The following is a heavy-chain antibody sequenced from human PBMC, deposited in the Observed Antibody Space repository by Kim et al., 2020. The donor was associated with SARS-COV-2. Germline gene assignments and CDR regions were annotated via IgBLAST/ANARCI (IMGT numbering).Heavy chain of an antibody. D-gene: IGHD6-13*01. V-gene: IGHV3-30*18. CDR2: ISYDGSNK. J-gene: IGHJ4*02. CDR1: GFTFSSYG. CDR3: AKHLSSSWYRSAFDY. Sequence: GGSLRLSCAASGFTFSSYGMHWVRQAPGKGLEWVAVISYDGSNKYYADSVKGRFTISRDNSKNTLYLQMNSLRAEDTAVYYCAKHLSSSWYRSAFDYWGQGTLVTVSS.